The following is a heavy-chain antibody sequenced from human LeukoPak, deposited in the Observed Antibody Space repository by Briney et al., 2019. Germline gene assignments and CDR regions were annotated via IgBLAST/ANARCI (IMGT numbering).Heavy chain of an antibody. CDR3: ARQEYSTFDY. J-gene: IGHJ4*02. Sequence: GGSLRLSCAASGFTFSNYNMNWVRQAPGKGLEWVSCITTSSSYTYDADSVKGRFTISRDNAKNSLYLQMNSLRAEDTAVYYCARQEYSTFDYWGQGTLVTVSS. CDR2: ITTSSSYT. CDR1: GFTFSNYN. V-gene: IGHV3-21*01. D-gene: IGHD2/OR15-2a*01.